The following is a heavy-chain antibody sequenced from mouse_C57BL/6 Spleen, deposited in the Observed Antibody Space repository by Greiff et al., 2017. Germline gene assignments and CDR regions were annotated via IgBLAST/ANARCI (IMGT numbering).Heavy chain of an antibody. D-gene: IGHD1-1*01. Sequence: QVQLQQPGAELVKPGASVKLSCKASGYTFTSYWMQWVNQRPGQGLEWIAELDPSDRYTYYTHKFKGKATLPVDTSSSTSYMQLSNLRSEDSAVYYWSRWKYDGSRHYIDYWGQGTSVTVSS. CDR1: GYTFTSYW. CDR3: SRWKYDGSRHYIDY. V-gene: IGHV1-50*01. CDR2: LDPSDRYT. J-gene: IGHJ4*01.